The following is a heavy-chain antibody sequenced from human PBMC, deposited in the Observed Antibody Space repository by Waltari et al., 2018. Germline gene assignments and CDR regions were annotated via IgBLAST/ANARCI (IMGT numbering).Heavy chain of an antibody. Sequence: LQLQESGPGLVKPSETLSLTCTVSGGSISSSSYYMSWVRQAPGKGLEWVSVIYSGGSTYYADSVKGRFTISRDNSKNTLYLQMNSLRAEDTAVYYCARVQPSSSWYWLWGQGTLVTVSS. CDR3: ARVQPSSSWYWL. J-gene: IGHJ4*02. CDR1: GGSISSSSYY. CDR2: IYSGGST. V-gene: IGHV3-53*01. D-gene: IGHD6-13*01.